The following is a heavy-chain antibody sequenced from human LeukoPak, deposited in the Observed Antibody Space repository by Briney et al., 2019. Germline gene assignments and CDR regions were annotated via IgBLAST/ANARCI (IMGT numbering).Heavy chain of an antibody. D-gene: IGHD6-13*01. CDR2: IYYSGSA. CDR3: ARDLSTAGTRIFDY. J-gene: IGHJ4*02. Sequence: PSETLSLTCTVSGYSITSGYYWGWIRQPPGKGLEWIGYIYYSGSANYNPSLKSRVTISVDTSKNQFSLKLNSVTAADTAVYFCARDLSTAGTRIFDYWGQGTLVTVSS. V-gene: IGHV4-61*01. CDR1: GYSITSGYY.